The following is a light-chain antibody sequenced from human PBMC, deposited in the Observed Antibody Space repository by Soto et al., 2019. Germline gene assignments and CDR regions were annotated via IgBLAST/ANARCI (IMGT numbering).Light chain of an antibody. CDR3: HQYHNFPRT. J-gene: IGKJ1*01. CDR1: QSINSW. Sequence: DIQLTQSPSTLSASVGDTVTITCRASQSINSWLAWYQQKPGQAPNLLIYKASTLESGVPSRFSGSGSGTEFTLTVSSLQSDDFATYYCHQYHNFPRTFGQGTKVEI. V-gene: IGKV1-5*03. CDR2: KAS.